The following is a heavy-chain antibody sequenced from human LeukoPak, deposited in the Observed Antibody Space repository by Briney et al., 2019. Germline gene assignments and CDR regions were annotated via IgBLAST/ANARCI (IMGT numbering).Heavy chain of an antibody. CDR1: GFTFSSYE. D-gene: IGHD6-25*01. V-gene: IGHV3-21*01. Sequence: PGGSLRLSCAASGFTFSSYEMNWVRQAPGKGLEWVSSISSSSSYIYYADSVKGRFTISRDNAKNSLYLQMDSLRAEDTAVYYCARDSGAAQDYWGQGTLVTVSS. CDR2: ISSSSSYI. CDR3: ARDSGAAQDY. J-gene: IGHJ4*02.